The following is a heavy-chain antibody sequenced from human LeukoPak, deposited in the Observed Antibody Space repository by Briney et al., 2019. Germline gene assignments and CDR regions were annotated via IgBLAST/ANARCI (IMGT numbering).Heavy chain of an antibody. D-gene: IGHD3-22*01. CDR1: GFTFSSYW. CDR2: IKQDGSEK. CDR3: ASRITMIATDAFDI. Sequence: PGGSLRLSCAASGFTFSSYWMSWVRQAPGKGLEWVANIKQDGSEKYYVDSVKGRFTISRDNAKNSLYLQMNSLRAEDTAVYYCASRITMIATDAFDIWGQGTMVTVSS. J-gene: IGHJ3*02. V-gene: IGHV3-7*01.